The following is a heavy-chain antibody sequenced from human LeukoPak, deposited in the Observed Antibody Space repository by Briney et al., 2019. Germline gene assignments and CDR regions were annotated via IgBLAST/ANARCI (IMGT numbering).Heavy chain of an antibody. CDR1: GVTVSSNY. CDR2: IYSGVST. CDR3: ARSLGSVDY. D-gene: IGHD5/OR15-5a*01. J-gene: IGHJ4*02. Sequence: PGGSLRLSCAASGVTVSSNYMSWVRQAPGKGLEWVSIIYSGVSTYYADSVKGRFTISRHNSKNTLYLQMNSLRAEDTAVYYCARSLGSVDYWGQGTLVTVSS. V-gene: IGHV3-53*04.